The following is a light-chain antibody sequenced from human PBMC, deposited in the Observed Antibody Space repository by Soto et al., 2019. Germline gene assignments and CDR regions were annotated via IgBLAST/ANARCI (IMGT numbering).Light chain of an antibody. Sequence: DIQMTQSPSSVSASVGDRVSITCRASQGISNWLAWYQQKQGRAPKLLIYTGSSLQRGVPSRFSGTGSGTDFTLTISSLQPEDVATYYCQQANSFPLTFGGGTKVQIK. CDR1: QGISNW. CDR3: QQANSFPLT. V-gene: IGKV1-12*01. CDR2: TGS. J-gene: IGKJ4*01.